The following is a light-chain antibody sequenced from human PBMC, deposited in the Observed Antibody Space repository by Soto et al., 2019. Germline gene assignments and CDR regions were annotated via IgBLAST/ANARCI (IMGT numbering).Light chain of an antibody. CDR3: QQSYSSPWT. Sequence: DIQMTQSPSSLSESVGDRVTISCRSSQIISTYLNWYQQKPGTAPRLLISRASTVESGVPPRFSGSGSGRDFKLTISRLRHEDIGTYFCQQSYSSPWTFGPGTRVEI. V-gene: IGKV1-39*01. J-gene: IGKJ1*01. CDR1: QIISTY. CDR2: RAS.